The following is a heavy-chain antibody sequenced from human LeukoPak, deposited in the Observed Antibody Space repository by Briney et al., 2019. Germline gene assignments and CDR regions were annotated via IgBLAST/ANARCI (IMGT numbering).Heavy chain of an antibody. J-gene: IGHJ4*02. V-gene: IGHV1-2*06. CDR1: GYTFTGYY. Sequence: GASVKVSCKASGYTFTGYYIHWVRLAPGQGLEWMGRINPNSGGTNYAQKFQGRVTMTRDTSISTAYMELSGLTSDDTAVYYCARDPDEGGDYWGQGTLVTVSS. CDR2: INPNSGGT. CDR3: ARDPDEGGDY.